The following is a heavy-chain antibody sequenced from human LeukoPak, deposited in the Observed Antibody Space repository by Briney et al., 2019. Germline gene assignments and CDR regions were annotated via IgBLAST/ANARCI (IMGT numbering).Heavy chain of an antibody. D-gene: IGHD3-3*01. J-gene: IGHJ4*02. CDR2: ISGSSSHT. Sequence: TGGSLRLSCAASGFNFNIYAMIWVRQAPGKGLEWVSGISGSSSHTLDADSVRGRFTISRDNTRNTLYLHMNSLRAEDTALYYCAKEHDYSNAAPEWGFDSWGQGTLVTVSS. V-gene: IGHV3-23*01. CDR3: AKEHDYSNAAPEWGFDS. CDR1: GFNFNIYA.